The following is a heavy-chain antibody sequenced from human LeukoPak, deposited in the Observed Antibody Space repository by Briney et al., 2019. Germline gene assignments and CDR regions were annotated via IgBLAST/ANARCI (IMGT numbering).Heavy chain of an antibody. CDR1: GYTFTSYD. Sequence: GASVKVSCKASGYTFTSYDINWVRQAPGQGLEWMGWMNPNSGNTGYAQKFQGRGTITRNTSISTAYMELSSLRSEDTAVYYCARGRQQWLVRGSWFDPWGQGTLVTVSS. CDR3: ARGRQQWLVRGSWFDP. J-gene: IGHJ5*02. D-gene: IGHD6-19*01. CDR2: MNPNSGNT. V-gene: IGHV1-8*03.